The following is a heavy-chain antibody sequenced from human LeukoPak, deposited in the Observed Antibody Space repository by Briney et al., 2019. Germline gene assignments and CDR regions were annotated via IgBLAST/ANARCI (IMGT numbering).Heavy chain of an antibody. V-gene: IGHV4-59*07. J-gene: IGHJ6*02. CDR1: GGSISTYY. CDR3: ARKISQVDV. Sequence: PSDTLSLTCTVSGGSISTYYWSWIRQPPGKGLEWIGYIHYSGITNYNRSLRSRVTISLDTSKNQFSLKLTSVTAADTAVYYCARKISQVDVWGQGTTVTVSS. CDR2: IHYSGIT.